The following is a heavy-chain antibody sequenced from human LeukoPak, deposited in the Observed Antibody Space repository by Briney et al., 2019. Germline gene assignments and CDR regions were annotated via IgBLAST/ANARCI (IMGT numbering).Heavy chain of an antibody. CDR3: ARRAGGYSHPYDY. D-gene: IGHD4-23*01. J-gene: IGHJ4*02. V-gene: IGHV3-53*01. Sequence: GGSLRLSCAVSGFPVSGHYMSWVREARGKGVEWVSLIYSGGTKYYADSVKRRFTISRDNSKNTLYLQMNSLRAEDTAVYYCARRAGGYSHPYDYWGQGILVTVSS. CDR1: GFPVSGHY. CDR2: IYSGGTK.